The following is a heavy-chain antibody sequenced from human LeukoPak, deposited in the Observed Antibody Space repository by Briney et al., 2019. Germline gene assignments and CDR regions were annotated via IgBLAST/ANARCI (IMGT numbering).Heavy chain of an antibody. CDR1: GYRFTSYW. D-gene: IGHD2-15*01. Sequence: GESLRISCKGSGYRFTSYWISWVRQMPGKGLEWMGRIDPSDSETNYSPSFQGHVTISADKSISTAYLQWSSLKASDTAMYYCARLYCSGGRCYSDWYFDLWGRGTLVTVSS. CDR3: ARLYCSGGRCYSDWYFDL. V-gene: IGHV5-10-1*01. CDR2: IDPSDSET. J-gene: IGHJ2*01.